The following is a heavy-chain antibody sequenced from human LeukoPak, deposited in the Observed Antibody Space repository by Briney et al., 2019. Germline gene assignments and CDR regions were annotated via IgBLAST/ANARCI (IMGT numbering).Heavy chain of an antibody. CDR1: GFTFSSYS. J-gene: IGHJ4*02. CDR3: ARDFGRAYSYGYGY. CDR2: ISSSSSYI. D-gene: IGHD5-18*01. Sequence: GGSLRLSCAASGFTFSSYSMNWVRQAPGKGLEWVSSISSSSSYIYYADSVKGRFTISRDNAKNSLYLQMNSLRAEDTAVYYCARDFGRAYSYGYGYWGQGTLVTVSS. V-gene: IGHV3-21*01.